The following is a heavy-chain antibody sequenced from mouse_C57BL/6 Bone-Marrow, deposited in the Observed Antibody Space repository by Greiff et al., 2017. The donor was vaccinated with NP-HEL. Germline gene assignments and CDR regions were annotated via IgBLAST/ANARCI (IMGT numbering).Heavy chain of an antibody. V-gene: IGHV5-4*03. Sequence: EVMLVESGGGLVKPGGSLKLSCAASGFTFSSYAMSWVRQTPEKRLEWVATISDGGSYTYYPDNVKGRFTISRDNAKNNLYLQMSHLKSEDTAMYYCARGGVTQFAYWGQGTLVTVSA. J-gene: IGHJ3*01. CDR1: GFTFSSYA. D-gene: IGHD2-2*01. CDR2: ISDGGSYT. CDR3: ARGGVTQFAY.